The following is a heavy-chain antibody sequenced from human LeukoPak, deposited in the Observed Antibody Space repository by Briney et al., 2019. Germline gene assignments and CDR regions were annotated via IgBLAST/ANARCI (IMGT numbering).Heavy chain of an antibody. CDR1: GGSISSYY. D-gene: IGHD5-24*01. Sequence: PSETLSLTCTVSGGSISSYYWTWIRQPAGKGLEWVGRIYSSGTTNYNPSLKSRVTMSVDTSKNQFSLKLSSVTAADTAVYFCARDPSNGYPTFDNWGQGTLVTVSS. CDR3: ARDPSNGYPTFDN. V-gene: IGHV4-4*07. CDR2: IYSSGTT. J-gene: IGHJ4*02.